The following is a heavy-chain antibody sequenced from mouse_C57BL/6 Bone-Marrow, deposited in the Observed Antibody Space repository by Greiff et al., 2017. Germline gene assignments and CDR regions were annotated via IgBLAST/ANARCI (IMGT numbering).Heavy chain of an antibody. J-gene: IGHJ1*03. V-gene: IGHV14-4*01. CDR1: GFNIKDDY. CDR2: IDPENGDT. Sequence: EVKLVESGAELVRPGASVKLSCTASGFNIKDDYMHWVKQRPEQGLEWIGWIDPENGDTEYASKFQGKATITADTSSNTAYLQLSSLTSEDTAVYYCTTSHWYFDVWGTETTVTVSS. CDR3: TTSHWYFDV.